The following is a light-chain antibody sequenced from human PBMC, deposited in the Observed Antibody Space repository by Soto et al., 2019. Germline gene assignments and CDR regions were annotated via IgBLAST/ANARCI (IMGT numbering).Light chain of an antibody. CDR3: QQYGNLPLT. Sequence: DIQMTQSPSSLSASVGDRVTITCQASHDISTYLNWYQQKPGKAPKLLINDAYNLQTGVPSRFSGGGSGTDFTFTISSLQPEDIATYFCQQYGNLPLTFGGGTKVEIK. CDR1: HDISTY. J-gene: IGKJ4*01. V-gene: IGKV1-33*01. CDR2: DAY.